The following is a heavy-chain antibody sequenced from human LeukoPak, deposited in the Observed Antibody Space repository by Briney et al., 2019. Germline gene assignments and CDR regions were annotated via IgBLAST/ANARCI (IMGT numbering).Heavy chain of an antibody. CDR3: AKAQVDRVAVAADY. D-gene: IGHD6-19*01. J-gene: IGHJ4*02. V-gene: IGHV3-23*01. CDR1: GFTFSSYA. Sequence: GGSLRLSCAASGFTFSSYAMSWVRQAPGKGLEWVSAISGSGGSTYYADSVKGRLTISRDNSKNTLYLQMNSLRAEDTAVYYCAKAQVDRVAVAADYWGQGTLVTVSS. CDR2: ISGSGGST.